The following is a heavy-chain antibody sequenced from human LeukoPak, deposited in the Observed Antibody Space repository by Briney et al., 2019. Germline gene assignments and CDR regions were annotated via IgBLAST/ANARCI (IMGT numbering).Heavy chain of an antibody. CDR2: VHYSGST. Sequence: SETLSLTCTVSGDSISSYYWSWIRQPPGKGLEWIGYVHYSGSTNYNPSLKSRVSMSVDTSKNQFSLKLISVTAADTAVYYCARHGWYYFDYWGQGTLVTVSS. CDR3: ARHGWYYFDY. D-gene: IGHD6-19*01. J-gene: IGHJ4*02. V-gene: IGHV4-59*08. CDR1: GDSISSYY.